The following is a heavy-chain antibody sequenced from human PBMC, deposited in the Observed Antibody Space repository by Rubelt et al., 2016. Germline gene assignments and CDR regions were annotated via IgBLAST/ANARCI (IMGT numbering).Heavy chain of an antibody. J-gene: IGHJ4*02. Sequence: QVQLVQSGAEVKKPGASVKVSCKASGYTFSSYAMHWVRQAPGQRLEWMGWINAGNGNTKYSQKFQVRVTITMDTSASTAYMELSSLRSEDTAVYYCARGEYSSSWYDYWGQGTLVTVSS. CDR3: ARGEYSSSWYDY. V-gene: IGHV1-3*01. CDR1: GYTFSSYA. CDR2: INAGNGNT. D-gene: IGHD6-13*01.